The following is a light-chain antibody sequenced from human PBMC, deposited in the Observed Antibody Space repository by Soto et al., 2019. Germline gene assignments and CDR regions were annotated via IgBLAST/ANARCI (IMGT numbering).Light chain of an antibody. Sequence: DIVLTQSPATLSLSPGERATLSCGASQRLSTYLAWYQQKPGQAPRLLIYDTSKRATGVPTRFSGSGFGTDFTLTISSLEPEDFALYYCQQRSTWPPGYTFGQGTKLEIK. CDR3: QQRSTWPPGYT. CDR1: QRLSTY. CDR2: DTS. J-gene: IGKJ2*01. V-gene: IGKV3-11*01.